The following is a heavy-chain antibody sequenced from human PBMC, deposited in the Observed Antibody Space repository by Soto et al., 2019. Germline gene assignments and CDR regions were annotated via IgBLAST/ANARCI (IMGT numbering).Heavy chain of an antibody. Sequence: SETLSLTCSVSVDTISRDGYYCAWIRQLPEKGLEWIGFIYYTGSASYNPSLKSRVSMSVDTSKTHFSLKLSAVTAADTAVYYWAREPGYGLGTFDIWGQGTLVTVSS. CDR2: IYYTGSA. J-gene: IGHJ3*02. V-gene: IGHV4-31*03. CDR3: AREPGYGLGTFDI. D-gene: IGHD5-12*01. CDR1: VDTISRDGYY.